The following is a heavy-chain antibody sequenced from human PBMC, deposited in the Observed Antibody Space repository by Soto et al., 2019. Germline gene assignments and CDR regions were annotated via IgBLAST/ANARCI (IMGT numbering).Heavy chain of an antibody. CDR3: AKKGCSGGSCYYYYYGMDV. V-gene: IGHV3-30*18. CDR1: GFTFSSYG. D-gene: IGHD2-15*01. CDR2: ISYDGSNK. Sequence: QVQLVESGGGVVQPGRSLRLSCAASGFTFSSYGMHWVRQAPGKGLEWVAVISYDGSNKYYADSVKGRFTISRDNSKNTLYLQMNSLRAEDTAVYYCAKKGCSGGSCYYYYYGMDVRGQGTTVTVSS. J-gene: IGHJ6*02.